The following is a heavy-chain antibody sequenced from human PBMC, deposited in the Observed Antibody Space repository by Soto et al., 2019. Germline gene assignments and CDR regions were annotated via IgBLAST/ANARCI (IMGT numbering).Heavy chain of an antibody. CDR2: ISGSGDST. D-gene: IGHD3-22*01. V-gene: IGHV3-23*01. CDR3: ARDYYKYYDSSGYYRSPAY. CDR1: GFTFSSYA. Sequence: GGSLRLSCAASGFTFSSYAMNWVRQAPGKGLEWVSVISGSGDSTYYADSVKGRFTISRDNSRNTLFLQMNSLRAEDTAVYYCARDYYKYYDSSGYYRSPAYWGQGT. J-gene: IGHJ4*02.